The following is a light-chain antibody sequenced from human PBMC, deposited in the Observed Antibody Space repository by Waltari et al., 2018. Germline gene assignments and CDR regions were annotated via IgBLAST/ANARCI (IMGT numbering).Light chain of an antibody. CDR2: DVT. J-gene: IGLJ2*01. V-gene: IGLV2-14*03. Sequence: QSALTQPASVSGSPGQWITIFCTGTSSDAGGYNYVSWYQQHPGKAPKLILFDVTNRASGVSNRFSGSKSGYAAFLTISGLQTGDEADYYCSSDTSSSAQVFGGGTRLTVL. CDR3: SSDTSSSAQV. CDR1: SSDAGGYNY.